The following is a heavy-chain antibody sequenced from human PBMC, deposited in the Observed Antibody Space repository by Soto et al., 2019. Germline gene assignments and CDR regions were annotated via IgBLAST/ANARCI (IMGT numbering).Heavy chain of an antibody. Sequence: EVQLLESGGGLVQPGGSLRLSCVASSGFTFTYYSMSWVRQAPGKGLEGVAHIRGGGDTTYYADSVKGRFTISRDNFKTTLYLQMNRLRADDTAVYYCADPVPAATHYDYYDMDVWGQGTTVTVSS. V-gene: IGHV3-23*01. CDR3: ADPVPAATHYDYYDMDV. CDR1: GFTFTYYS. D-gene: IGHD2-2*01. J-gene: IGHJ6*02. CDR2: IRGGGDTT.